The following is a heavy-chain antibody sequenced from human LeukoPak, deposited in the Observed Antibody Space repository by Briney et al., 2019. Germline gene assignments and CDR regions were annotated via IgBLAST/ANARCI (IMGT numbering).Heavy chain of an antibody. V-gene: IGHV4-34*01. J-gene: IGHJ3*02. Sequence: SETLSLTCAVYGGSFSGYYWSWIRQPPGKGLEWIGEINHSGSTNYNPSLKSRVTMSVDTSKNQFSLKLSSVTAADTAVYYCARSDGYGLVGIWGQGTMVTVSS. CDR1: GGSFSGYY. CDR2: INHSGST. D-gene: IGHD3-10*01. CDR3: ARSDGYGLVGI.